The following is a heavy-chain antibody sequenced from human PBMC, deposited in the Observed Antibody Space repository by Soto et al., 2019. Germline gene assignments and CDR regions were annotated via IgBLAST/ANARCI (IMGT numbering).Heavy chain of an antibody. D-gene: IGHD3-3*02. CDR3: VSRECAFDFHH. J-gene: IGHJ1*01. Sequence: EVQLVESGGGLVKPGGSLRLSCAASGFTFRAYTMNWVRQAPGKGLEWVSSISATSVYMFYADSVRRRFTISRDNAKNSLYLQMNSLRAEDTAVYYCVSRECAFDFHHWGQGTLVTVSS. V-gene: IGHV3-21*01. CDR1: GFTFRAYT. CDR2: ISATSVYM.